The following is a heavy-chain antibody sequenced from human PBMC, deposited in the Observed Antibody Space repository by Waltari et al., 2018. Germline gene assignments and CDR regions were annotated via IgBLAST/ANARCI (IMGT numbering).Heavy chain of an antibody. Sequence: EVQLLESGGGLVQPGGSLRLSCAASGFTFSSYAMSWFRQAPGKGLEWVSAISGSGGSTYDADSVKGRFTISRDNSKNTLYLQMNSLRAEDTAVYYCAKDRLKLELPFGDYWGQGTLVTVSS. CDR3: AKDRLKLELPFGDY. J-gene: IGHJ4*02. CDR1: GFTFSSYA. CDR2: ISGSGGST. V-gene: IGHV3-23*01. D-gene: IGHD1-7*01.